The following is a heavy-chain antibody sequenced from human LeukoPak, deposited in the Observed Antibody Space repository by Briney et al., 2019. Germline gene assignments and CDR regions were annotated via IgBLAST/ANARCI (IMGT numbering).Heavy chain of an antibody. CDR2: IFTSGST. Sequence: SETLSLTCNVSGGSISSGRYYWSWMRLPAGKGLEWIGRIFTSGSTNYNPSLKSRVTISLDTSKNQFSLKLSSVTAADTAVYYCASVSAYSSSSVYYYYYMDVWGKGTTVTVSS. D-gene: IGHD6-6*01. CDR3: ASVSAYSSSSVYYYYYMDV. V-gene: IGHV4-61*02. CDR1: GGSISSGRYY. J-gene: IGHJ6*03.